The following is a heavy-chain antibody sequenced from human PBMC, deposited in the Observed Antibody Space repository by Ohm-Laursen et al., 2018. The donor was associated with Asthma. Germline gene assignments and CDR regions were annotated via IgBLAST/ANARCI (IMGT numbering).Heavy chain of an antibody. CDR3: ARFVGYNAGFDY. D-gene: IGHD5-24*01. Sequence: SLRLSCTAFGFTFSNYNMIWVRQAPGKGLDWVSSITTGSSTIYYADSVRGRFTVSTDKVTNSLYLQINSLRPEDTAVYYCARFVGYNAGFDYWGQGTLVTVSS. V-gene: IGHV3-48*01. J-gene: IGHJ4*02. CDR1: GFTFSNYN. CDR2: ITTGSSTI.